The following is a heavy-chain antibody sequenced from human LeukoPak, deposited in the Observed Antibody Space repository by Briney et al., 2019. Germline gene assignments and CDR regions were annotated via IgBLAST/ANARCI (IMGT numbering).Heavy chain of an antibody. CDR3: ARGGYYDSSGYLDY. CDR1: GGSISSSSYY. D-gene: IGHD3-22*01. CDR2: IYTSGST. V-gene: IGHV4-61*02. Sequence: SETLSLTCTVSGGSISSSSYYWSWIRQPAGKGLEWIGRIYTSGSTNYNPSLKSRVTISVDTSKNQFSLKLSSVTAADTAVYYCARGGYYDSSGYLDYWGQGTLVTVSS. J-gene: IGHJ4*02.